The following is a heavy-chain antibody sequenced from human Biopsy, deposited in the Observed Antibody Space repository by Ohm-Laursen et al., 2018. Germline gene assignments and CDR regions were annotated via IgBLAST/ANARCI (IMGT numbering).Heavy chain of an antibody. CDR3: ARAIGSSYGYLKGFDL. V-gene: IGHV3-11*04. CDR2: ITNSGGTV. CDR1: GFTFRDYY. D-gene: IGHD5-18*01. J-gene: IGHJ2*01. Sequence: SLRLSCTASGFTFRDYYMIWIRQPPGKGLEWVSYITNSGGTVYYEDSVKGRFTISRDNAKRSLYLQMDSLRGADTAVYFCARAIGSSYGYLKGFDLWGRGTLVTVSS.